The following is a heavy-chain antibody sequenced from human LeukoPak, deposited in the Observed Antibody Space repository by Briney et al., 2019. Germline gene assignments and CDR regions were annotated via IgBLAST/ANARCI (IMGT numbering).Heavy chain of an antibody. CDR2: INSDGSST. CDR3: ARGLVHDTSGYYSDY. V-gene: IGHV3-74*01. Sequence: GGSLRLSCAASGFTFSSYSMNWVRQAPGKGLVWVSRINSDGSSTTYADSVKGRFTVSRDNAKNTLYLQMDSLRAEDSAVYYCARGLVHDTSGYYSDYWGQGILVTVSS. D-gene: IGHD3-22*01. J-gene: IGHJ4*02. CDR1: GFTFSSYS.